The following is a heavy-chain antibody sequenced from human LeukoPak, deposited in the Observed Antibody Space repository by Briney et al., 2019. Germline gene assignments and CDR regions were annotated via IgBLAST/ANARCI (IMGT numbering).Heavy chain of an antibody. D-gene: IGHD4-11*01. J-gene: IGHJ4*02. Sequence: GGSLRLSCAASGFTFSNYGMHWVRQAPGKGLEWVAFIRYDGSNKYYADSVKGRFTMSRDNSKNTLYLQMNSLRAEDTAVYYCAILNDYSNFGFDYWGQGTLVTVSS. CDR1: GFTFSNYG. CDR2: IRYDGSNK. CDR3: AILNDYSNFGFDY. V-gene: IGHV3-30*02.